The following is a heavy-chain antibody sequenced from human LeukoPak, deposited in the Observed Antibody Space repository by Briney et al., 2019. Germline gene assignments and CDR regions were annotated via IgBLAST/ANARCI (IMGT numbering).Heavy chain of an antibody. CDR3: ARDSSWGPFDY. CDR2: IRFDGSNE. J-gene: IGHJ4*02. Sequence: GGSLRLSCAASGFTFSSYGMHWVRQAPGNGLEWVASIRFDGSNEFYADSVKGQFTISRDNSKNTLYLQMNSLRGEDTALYHCARDSSWGPFDYWGQGTLVTVSS. CDR1: GFTFSSYG. D-gene: IGHD6-13*01. V-gene: IGHV3-30*02.